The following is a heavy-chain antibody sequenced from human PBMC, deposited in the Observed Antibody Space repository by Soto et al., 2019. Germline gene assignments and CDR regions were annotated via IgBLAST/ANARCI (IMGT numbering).Heavy chain of an antibody. J-gene: IGHJ4*02. V-gene: IGHV1-3*01. D-gene: IGHD2-21*02. CDR3: ARVPGLGGDYGGSHN. CDR1: GYTFTTSS. CDR2: IDAGDGYT. Sequence: QVYLVQSGAEVKKPGASVKVSCKASGYTFTTSSMHWVRQAPGQRFEWMGWIDAGDGYTKYSQRFQDRVTITRDTSASTVYMELSSLRSEDTAVYYCARVPGLGGDYGGSHNWGQGTLVTVSS.